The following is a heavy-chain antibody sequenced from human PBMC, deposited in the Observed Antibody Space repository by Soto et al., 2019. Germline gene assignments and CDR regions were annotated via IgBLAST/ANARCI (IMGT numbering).Heavy chain of an antibody. V-gene: IGHV4-61*01. CDR2: IYYSGST. D-gene: IGHD5-18*01. J-gene: IGHJ4*02. CDR3: ARGIQLWSGVDY. CDR1: GGSVSSGSYY. Sequence: SETLSLTCTVSGGSVSSGSYYWSWIRQPPGKGLEWIGYIYYSGSTNYNPSLKSRVTISVDTSKNQFSLKLSSVTAADTAVYYCARGIQLWSGVDYWGQGTLVTVS.